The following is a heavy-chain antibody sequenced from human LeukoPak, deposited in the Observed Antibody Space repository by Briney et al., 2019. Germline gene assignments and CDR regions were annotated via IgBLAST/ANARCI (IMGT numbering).Heavy chain of an antibody. CDR1: GFTFSSYS. Sequence: PGGSLRLSCAASGFTFSSYSMNWVRQAPGKGLEWVSSISSSSSYIYYADSVKGRFTISRDNAKNSLYLQMNSLRAEDTAVYYCARDLVRSGTPFDYWGQGTLVTVSS. D-gene: IGHD1-26*01. CDR2: ISSSSSYI. V-gene: IGHV3-21*01. CDR3: ARDLVRSGTPFDY. J-gene: IGHJ4*02.